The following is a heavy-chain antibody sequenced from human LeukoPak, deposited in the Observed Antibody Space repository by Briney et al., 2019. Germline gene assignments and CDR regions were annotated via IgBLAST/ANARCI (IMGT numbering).Heavy chain of an antibody. CDR3: ARHSVRRDGYNLHYYYGMDV. CDR2: IYPGDSDT. V-gene: IGHV5-51*01. D-gene: IGHD5-24*01. J-gene: IGHJ6*02. Sequence: PGESLKISCKGSGYSFTGYWIGWVRQMPGKGLEWMGIIYPGDSDTRYSPSFQGQVTISADKSISTAYLQWSSLKASDTAMYYCARHSVRRDGYNLHYYYGMDVWGQGTTVTVSS. CDR1: GYSFTGYW.